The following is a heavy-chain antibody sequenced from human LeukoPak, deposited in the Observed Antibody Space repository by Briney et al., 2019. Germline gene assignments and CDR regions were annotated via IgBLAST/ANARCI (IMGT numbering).Heavy chain of an antibody. J-gene: IGHJ4*02. CDR2: TYDSGSS. D-gene: IGHD2-2*01. CDR1: GGSMRNYY. Sequence: SETLSLTCAVSGGSMRNYYWSWIRQPPGKGLEWIGYTYDSGSSSYNPSLRSPVSISIDTSKNQFSLNLSSVTAADTAVYYCARGWASSWYYFDFWGQGTLVTVSS. CDR3: ARGWASSWYYFDF. V-gene: IGHV4-59*01.